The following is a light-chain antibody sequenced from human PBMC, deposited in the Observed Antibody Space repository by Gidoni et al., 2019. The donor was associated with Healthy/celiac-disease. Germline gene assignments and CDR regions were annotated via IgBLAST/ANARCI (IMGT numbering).Light chain of an antibody. CDR2: RNN. CDR3: AAWDDSLSGPRV. V-gene: IGLV1-47*01. J-gene: IGLJ2*01. CDR1: SSNIGSNY. Sequence: QSVLTQPPSASGTPGQRVTISCSGSSSNIGSNYVYGYQQLPGTAPKLLIYRNNQRPSGFPDRFSGSKSGTSASLAISGLRSEDEADYYCAAWDDSLSGPRVFGGGTKLTVL.